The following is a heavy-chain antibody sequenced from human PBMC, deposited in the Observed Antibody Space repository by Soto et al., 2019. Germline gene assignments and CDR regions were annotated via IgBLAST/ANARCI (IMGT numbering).Heavy chain of an antibody. CDR2: TSYDGRDK. J-gene: IGHJ1*01. CDR1: GFTFRSYV. CDR3: ARWGTTGGLDV. Sequence: QVQLVESGGGVVQPGTSLRVSSVGSGFTFRSYVIHWVRQAPGKGLEWVALTSYDGRDKYYADSVRGRFTISRDNSRNTVDLQMDSLKLEDTALYYCARWGTTGGLDVWGQGTLVSVSS. D-gene: IGHD3-16*01. V-gene: IGHV3-30*19.